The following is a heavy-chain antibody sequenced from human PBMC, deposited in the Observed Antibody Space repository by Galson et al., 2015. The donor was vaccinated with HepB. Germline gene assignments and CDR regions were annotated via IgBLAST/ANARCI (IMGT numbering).Heavy chain of an antibody. J-gene: IGHJ4*02. Sequence: SLRLSCAASGFTFRTFGMHWVRQAPGKGLEWVAVIWNDGSNKYYADSVKGRFTVSRDNSENTLYLQMNSLGAEDTAVYYCGRDYVGSCSSTSCPIEYWGQGTLVTVSS. V-gene: IGHV3-33*01. D-gene: IGHD2-2*01. CDR2: IWNDGSNK. CDR3: GRDYVGSCSSTSCPIEY. CDR1: GFTFRTFG.